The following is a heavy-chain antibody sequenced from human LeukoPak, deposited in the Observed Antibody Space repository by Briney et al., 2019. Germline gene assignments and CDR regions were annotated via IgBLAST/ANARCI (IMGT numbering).Heavy chain of an antibody. D-gene: IGHD5-12*01. Sequence: SETLSLTCAVYGGSFSGYYWSWIRQPPGKGLEWIGEINHSGSTNYNPSLKSRVTISVDTSKNQFSLKLSSVTAADTAVYYCARRKWLRSSWFDPWGQGTLVTVSS. V-gene: IGHV4-34*01. CDR1: GGSFSGYY. CDR3: ARRKWLRSSWFDP. J-gene: IGHJ5*02. CDR2: INHSGST.